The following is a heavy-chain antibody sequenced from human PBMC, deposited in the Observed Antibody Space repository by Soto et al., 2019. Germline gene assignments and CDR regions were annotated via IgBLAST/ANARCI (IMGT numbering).Heavy chain of an antibody. CDR1: GYTFTSYG. CDR3: AREMGGYYDRYCGMDV. Sequence: QVQLVQSGAEVKKPGASVKVSCKASGYTFTSYGISWVRQAPGQGLEWMGWISAYNGNTNYAQKLQGRVTMTTDTSTSTDYMELRSLRSDDTAVYYCAREMGGYYDRYCGMDVWGQGTTVTVSS. J-gene: IGHJ6*02. V-gene: IGHV1-18*01. CDR2: ISAYNGNT. D-gene: IGHD3-3*01.